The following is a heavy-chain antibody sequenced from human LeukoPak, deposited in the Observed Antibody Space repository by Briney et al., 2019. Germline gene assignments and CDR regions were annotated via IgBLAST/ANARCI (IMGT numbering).Heavy chain of an antibody. D-gene: IGHD1-26*01. CDR1: GYSLTSYW. Sequence: RGESLKISCKGSGYSLTSYWIGWVRQMPGKGLEWMGIIYPGDSDTRCSPSFQGQVTISADKSISTAYLQWSSLKASDTAMYYCARFKGSYYFSFDYWGQGTLVTVSS. CDR2: IYPGDSDT. V-gene: IGHV5-51*01. J-gene: IGHJ4*02. CDR3: ARFKGSYYFSFDY.